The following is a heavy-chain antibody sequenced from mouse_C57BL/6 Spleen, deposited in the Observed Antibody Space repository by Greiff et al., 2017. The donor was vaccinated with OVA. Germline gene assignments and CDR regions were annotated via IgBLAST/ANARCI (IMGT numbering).Heavy chain of an antibody. CDR3: ARWWLLGYAMDY. V-gene: IGHV1-26*01. Sequence: EVQLQQSGPELVKPGASVKISCKASGYTFTDYYMNWVKQSHGKSLEWIGDINPNNGGTSYNQKFKGKATLTVDKSSSTAYMELRSLTSEDSAVYYCARWWLLGYAMDYWGQGISVTVSS. CDR2: INPNNGGT. J-gene: IGHJ4*01. CDR1: GYTFTDYY. D-gene: IGHD2-3*01.